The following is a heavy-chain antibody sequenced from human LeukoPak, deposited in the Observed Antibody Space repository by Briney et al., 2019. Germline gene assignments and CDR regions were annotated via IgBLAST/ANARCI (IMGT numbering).Heavy chain of an antibody. CDR1: GYTFTSYG. Sequence: GASVKVSCKASGYTFTSYGISWVRQAPGQGLEWMGWISAYNGNTNYAQKLQGRVTMTTDTSTSTAYMELRSLRSDDTAVYYCARDPMDIVATNDAFDIWGQGTMVTVSS. D-gene: IGHD5-12*01. CDR3: ARDPMDIVATNDAFDI. J-gene: IGHJ3*02. V-gene: IGHV1-18*01. CDR2: ISAYNGNT.